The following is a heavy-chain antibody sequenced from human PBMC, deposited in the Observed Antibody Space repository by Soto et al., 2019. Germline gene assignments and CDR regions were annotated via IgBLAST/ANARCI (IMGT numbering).Heavy chain of an antibody. CDR1: GYTFTSYD. V-gene: IGHV1-8*02. CDR2: MNPNSGNT. CDR3: ARVGIAARPGAFDI. J-gene: IGHJ3*02. D-gene: IGHD6-6*01. Sequence: ASVKVSCKASGYTFTSYDINWERQATGQGLEWMGWMNPNSGNTGYAQKFQGRVTMTRNTSISTAYMELSSLRSEDTAVYYCARVGIAARPGAFDIWGQGTMVTVSS.